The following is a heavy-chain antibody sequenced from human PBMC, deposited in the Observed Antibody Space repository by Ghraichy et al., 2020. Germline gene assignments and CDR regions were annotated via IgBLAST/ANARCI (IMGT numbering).Heavy chain of an antibody. J-gene: IGHJ6*02. CDR1: GFTFGDYA. Sequence: SCAASGFTFGDYAMHWVRQTPGKGLEWVSPIAGHGGYSYYADSVEGRFTISRDNNKNSLYLQMNSLRTDDTALYYCAKDREGNYYGMDVWGQGTTVTVSS. V-gene: IGHV3-43*02. CDR3: AKDREGNYYGMDV. CDR2: IAGHGGYS.